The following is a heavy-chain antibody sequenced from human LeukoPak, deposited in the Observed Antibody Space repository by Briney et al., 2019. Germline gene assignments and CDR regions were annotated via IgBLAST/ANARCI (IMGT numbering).Heavy chain of an antibody. CDR3: ARASSGYYPPPRYYGMDV. D-gene: IGHD3-22*01. Sequence: GESLQISCQGSGYSFTSYWIGWVRQMPGKGLEWMGIIYPGDSDTRYSPSFQGQVTISADKSISTAYLQWSSLKASDTAMYYCARASSGYYPPPRYYGMDVWGQGTTVTVSS. V-gene: IGHV5-51*01. CDR2: IYPGDSDT. J-gene: IGHJ6*02. CDR1: GYSFTSYW.